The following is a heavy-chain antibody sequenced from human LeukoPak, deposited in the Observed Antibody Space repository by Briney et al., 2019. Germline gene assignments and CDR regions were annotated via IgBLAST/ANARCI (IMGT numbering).Heavy chain of an antibody. D-gene: IGHD2-15*01. CDR1: GFTFSSYA. CDR2: ISYDGSNK. Sequence: PGGSLRLSCAASGFTFSSYAMHWVRQAPGKGLEWVAVISYDGSNKYYADSVKGRFTISRDNSKDTLYLQMNSLRAEDTAVYYCARGSGRAFDIWGQGTMVTVSS. V-gene: IGHV3-30*14. CDR3: ARGSGRAFDI. J-gene: IGHJ3*02.